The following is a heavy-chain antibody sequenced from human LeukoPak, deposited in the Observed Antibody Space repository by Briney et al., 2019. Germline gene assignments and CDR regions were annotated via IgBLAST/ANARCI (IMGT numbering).Heavy chain of an antibody. Sequence: ASVTVSFTASGYTFTDYYMHWVRQAPGQGLEWMGGINPNSGGTNSAQKFQGRVTMTRDTSISTAYMELSSLRSEDTAVYYCARDKGYYDSSGSLSGYYYYYMDVWGKGTTVTVSS. CDR2: INPNSGGT. V-gene: IGHV1-2*02. D-gene: IGHD3-22*01. J-gene: IGHJ6*03. CDR3: ARDKGYYDSSGSLSGYYYYYMDV. CDR1: GYTFTDYY.